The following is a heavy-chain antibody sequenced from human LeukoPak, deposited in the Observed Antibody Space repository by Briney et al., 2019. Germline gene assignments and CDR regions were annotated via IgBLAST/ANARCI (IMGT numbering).Heavy chain of an antibody. Sequence: SETLSLTCAVYGGSFSGYYWSWIRQPPRKGLEWIGEINHSGSTNYNPSLKSRVTISVDTSKNQFSLKLSSVTAADTAVYYCARGRSTTMTTSLAEDFDYWGQGTLVTVSS. V-gene: IGHV4-34*01. CDR1: GGSFSGYY. J-gene: IGHJ4*02. D-gene: IGHD4-17*01. CDR2: INHSGST. CDR3: ARGRSTTMTTSLAEDFDY.